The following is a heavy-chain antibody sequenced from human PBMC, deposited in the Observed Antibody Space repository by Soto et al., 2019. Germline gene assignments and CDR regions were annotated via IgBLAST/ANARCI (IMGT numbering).Heavy chain of an antibody. D-gene: IGHD6-19*01. CDR1: GFSVSSNY. CDR3: ARDNSSGWYYFDL. J-gene: IGHJ4*02. V-gene: IGHV3-53*01. CDR2: IYSAGNT. Sequence: GGSLRLSCAASGFSVSSNYMNWVRQAPGKGLEWISVIYSAGNTYYADSMKGRFTISRDNSKNTVYLQMNSLRAEDTAIYYCARDNSSGWYYFDLWGQGTQVTVS.